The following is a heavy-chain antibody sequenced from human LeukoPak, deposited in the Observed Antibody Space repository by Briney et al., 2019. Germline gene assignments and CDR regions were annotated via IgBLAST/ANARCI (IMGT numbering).Heavy chain of an antibody. CDR2: ISWNSGSI. CDR1: GFTVSSDY. CDR3: AKETSSSSWILDY. D-gene: IGHD6-13*01. V-gene: IGHV3-9*01. J-gene: IGHJ4*02. Sequence: GGSLRLSCAASGFTVSSDYMSWVRQAPGKGLEWVSGISWNSGSIGYADSVKGRFTISRDNAKNSLYLQMNSLRAEDTALYYCAKETSSSSWILDYWGQGTLVTVSS.